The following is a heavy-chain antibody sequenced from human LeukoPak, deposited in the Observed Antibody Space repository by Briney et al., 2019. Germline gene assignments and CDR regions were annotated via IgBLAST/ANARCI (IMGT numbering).Heavy chain of an antibody. J-gene: IGHJ3*02. Sequence: SETLSLTCAASGGSISSGGYSWSWLRQPPGMGLELIGYIYHSGSTYYNPSLKSRVTISVDRSKNQFSMKLGSVTASVTAVYYCTRDSPGYAFDIWGQGTMVTVSS. CDR1: GGSISSGGYS. CDR3: TRDSPGYAFDI. CDR2: IYHSGST. V-gene: IGHV4-30-2*01.